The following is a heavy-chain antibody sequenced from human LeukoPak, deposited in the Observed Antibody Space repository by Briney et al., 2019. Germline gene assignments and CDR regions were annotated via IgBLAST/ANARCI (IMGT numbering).Heavy chain of an antibody. CDR2: IIPILGIA. CDR1: GGTFSSYT. D-gene: IGHD3-22*01. J-gene: IGHJ3*02. Sequence: SVKVSCKASGGTFSSYTISWVRQAPGQGLEWMGRIIPILGIANYAQKFQGRVTITADESTSTAYMELRSLRSDDTAVYYCARVSGSSGYYLGAFDIWGQGTMVTVSS. V-gene: IGHV1-69*02. CDR3: ARVSGSSGYYLGAFDI.